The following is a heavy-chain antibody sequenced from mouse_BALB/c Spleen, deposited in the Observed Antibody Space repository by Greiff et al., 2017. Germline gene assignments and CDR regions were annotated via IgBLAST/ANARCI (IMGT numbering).Heavy chain of an antibody. J-gene: IGHJ3*01. CDR1: GFTFSDYY. D-gene: IGHD1-1*01. V-gene: IGHV5-4*02. CDR2: ISDGGSYT. CDR3: ARTHYYGSSLWFAY. Sequence: EVQVVESGGGLVKPGGSLKLSCAASGFTFSDYYMYWVRQTPEKRLEWVATISDGGSYTYYPDSVKGGFTISRDNAKNNLYLQMSSLKSEDTAMYYCARTHYYGSSLWFAYWGQGTLVTVSA.